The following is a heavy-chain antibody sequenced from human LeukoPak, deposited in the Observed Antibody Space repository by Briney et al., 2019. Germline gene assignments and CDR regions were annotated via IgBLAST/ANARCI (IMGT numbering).Heavy chain of an antibody. CDR1: GYTFTTYA. D-gene: IGHD3-22*01. J-gene: IGHJ1*01. Sequence: ASVKVSCKASGYTFTTYAIHWVRQAPGQRLEWMGWINAGNGNTKYSQKFQDRVTITRDTSASTAYMELSSLRAEDTAVYYCARLPYYYDSSGYYSAEYFQHWGQGTLVTVSS. CDR3: ARLPYYYDSSGYYSAEYFQH. V-gene: IGHV1-3*01. CDR2: INAGNGNT.